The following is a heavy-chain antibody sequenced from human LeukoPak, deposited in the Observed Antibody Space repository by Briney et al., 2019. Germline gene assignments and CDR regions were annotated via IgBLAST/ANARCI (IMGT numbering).Heavy chain of an antibody. Sequence: GGSLRLSCAASGFTFSSYGMHWVRQAPGKGLEWVAVIWYGGSNKYYADSVKGRFTISRDNSKNTLYLQMNSLRAEDTAVYYCAKDGSLGVVIPFDYWGQGTLVTVSS. V-gene: IGHV3-33*06. D-gene: IGHD3-3*01. CDR3: AKDGSLGVVIPFDY. CDR1: GFTFSSYG. CDR2: IWYGGSNK. J-gene: IGHJ4*02.